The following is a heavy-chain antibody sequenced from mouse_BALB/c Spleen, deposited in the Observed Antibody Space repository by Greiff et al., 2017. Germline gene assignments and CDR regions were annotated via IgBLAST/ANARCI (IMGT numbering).Heavy chain of an antibody. CDR3: ASPFYYGYAMDY. CDR1: GFAFSSYD. D-gene: IGHD1-1*01. Sequence: DVMLVESGGGLVKPGGSLKLSCAASGFAFSSYDMSWVRQTPEKRLEWVAYISSGGGSTYYPDTVKGRFTISRGNAKNTLYLQMSSLKSEDTAMYYCASPFYYGYAMDYWGQGTSVTVSS. CDR2: ISSGGGST. J-gene: IGHJ4*01. V-gene: IGHV5-12-1*01.